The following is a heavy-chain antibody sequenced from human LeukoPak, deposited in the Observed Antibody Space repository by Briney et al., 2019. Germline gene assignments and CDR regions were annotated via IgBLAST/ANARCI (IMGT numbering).Heavy chain of an antibody. J-gene: IGHJ5*02. Sequence: PGRSLRLSCAASGFTFSSFAMSSVRQAPGKGLEWLSVISGKGDATNYADSVKGRFTISRDNSKNMLYLQMSSLRAEDTAVYYCANRGADYYGSGNWFDPWGQGTLVTVSS. D-gene: IGHD3-10*01. CDR3: ANRGADYYGSGNWFDP. V-gene: IGHV3-23*01. CDR1: GFTFSSFA. CDR2: ISGKGDAT.